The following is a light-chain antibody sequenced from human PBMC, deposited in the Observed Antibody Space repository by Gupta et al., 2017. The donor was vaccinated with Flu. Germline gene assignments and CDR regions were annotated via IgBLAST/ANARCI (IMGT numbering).Light chain of an antibody. CDR3: QVWDTASDHWL. Sequence: SFILTQPPSVSVAPGQTASIACGGNNIGSETVHWYQQKPGQAPVLVHYDDDFRPSGIPERFSGSNSGNTATLTIRRVEAGDEADYYCQVWDTASDHWLFGAGTTLTVV. V-gene: IGLV3-21*02. CDR2: DDD. CDR1: NIGSET. J-gene: IGLJ3*02.